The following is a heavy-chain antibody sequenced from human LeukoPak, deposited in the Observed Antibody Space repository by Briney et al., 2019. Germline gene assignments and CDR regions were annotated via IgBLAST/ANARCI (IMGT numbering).Heavy chain of an antibody. CDR3: ATAKGGYGAFDI. Sequence: ASVTVSCKVSGYTLTELSMHWVRQAPGKGLEWMGGFDPEDGETIYAQKFQGRVTMTEDTSTDTAYMELSSLRSEDTAVYYCATAKGGYGAFDIWGQGTMVTVSS. CDR1: GYTLTELS. D-gene: IGHD5-12*01. J-gene: IGHJ3*02. CDR2: FDPEDGET. V-gene: IGHV1-24*01.